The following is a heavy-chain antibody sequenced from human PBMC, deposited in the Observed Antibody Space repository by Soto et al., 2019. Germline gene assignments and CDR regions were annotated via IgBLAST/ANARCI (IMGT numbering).Heavy chain of an antibody. Sequence: PSETLSLTCTVSGGSISSSSYYWGWIRQPPGKGLEWIGSIYYSGSTYYNPSLKSRVTISVDTSKNQFSLKLSSVTAADTAVYYCARAQPIPYDFWSGYSVYYYYYGMDVWGQGTMVTVSS. CDR2: IYYSGST. CDR3: ARAQPIPYDFWSGYSVYYYYYGMDV. D-gene: IGHD3-3*01. V-gene: IGHV4-39*01. CDR1: GGSISSSSYY. J-gene: IGHJ6*02.